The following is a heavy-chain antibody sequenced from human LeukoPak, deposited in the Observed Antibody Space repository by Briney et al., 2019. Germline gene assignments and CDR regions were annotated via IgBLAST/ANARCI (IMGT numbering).Heavy chain of an antibody. Sequence: GGSLRLSCSASGFTFGSYGMHWVRQAPGKGLEWVALIWYHGNDVDYADSVKGRFTISRDNSKNTLYLQMNSLRAEDTAVYYCANSIAAAGKTYWGQGTLVTVSS. J-gene: IGHJ4*02. CDR1: GFTFGSYG. D-gene: IGHD6-13*01. CDR2: IWYHGNDV. V-gene: IGHV3-33*06. CDR3: ANSIAAAGKTY.